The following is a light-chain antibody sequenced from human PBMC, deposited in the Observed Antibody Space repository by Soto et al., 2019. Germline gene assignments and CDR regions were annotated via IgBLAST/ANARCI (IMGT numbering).Light chain of an antibody. CDR1: QSISSW. CDR3: QQYNSYPYT. V-gene: IGKV1-5*03. CDR2: KAS. J-gene: IGKJ2*01. Sequence: DIQMTQSPSTLSASVGDRGTITCRASQSISSWWAWYQQKPGKAPKLLIYKASSLESGVPSRFSGSGSGTEFTLTISSLQPDAFATYYCQQYNSYPYTFGQGNKLEI.